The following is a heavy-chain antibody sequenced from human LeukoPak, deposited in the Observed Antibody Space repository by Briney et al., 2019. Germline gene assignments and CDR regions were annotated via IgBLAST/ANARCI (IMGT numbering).Heavy chain of an antibody. CDR3: ARDGPGYSFDS. CDR2: ISTSGNTI. D-gene: IGHD5-18*01. V-gene: IGHV3-48*03. Sequence: GGSLRLSCAASGFSFISYEMNWVRQAPGKGLEWVSCISTSGNTIYYADSVKGRFTVSRDNARNSLFLQLNSLRAEDTAVYYCARDGPGYSFDSWGQGTLATVSS. J-gene: IGHJ4*02. CDR1: GFSFISYE.